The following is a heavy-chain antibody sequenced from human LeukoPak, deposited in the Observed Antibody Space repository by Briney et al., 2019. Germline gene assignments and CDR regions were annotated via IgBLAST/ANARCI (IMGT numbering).Heavy chain of an antibody. Sequence: PGGSLRLSCAASGFTFSSYSMNWVRQAPGKGLEWVSSISSSSSYIYYADSVKGRFTISRDNAKNSLYLQMNSLRAEDTAVYYCARDAWIQLWSIGYYYYYGVDVWGQGTTVTVSS. CDR1: GFTFSSYS. CDR3: ARDAWIQLWSIGYYYYYGVDV. D-gene: IGHD5-18*01. V-gene: IGHV3-21*01. J-gene: IGHJ6*02. CDR2: ISSSSSYI.